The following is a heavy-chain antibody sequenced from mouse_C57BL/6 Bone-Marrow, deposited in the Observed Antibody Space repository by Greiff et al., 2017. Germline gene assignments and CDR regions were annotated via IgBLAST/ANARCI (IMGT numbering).Heavy chain of an antibody. D-gene: IGHD1-1*01. CDR1: GFNIKDDY. Sequence: EVKLMESGAELVRPGASVKLSCTASGFNIKDDYMHWVKQRPEQGLEWIGWVDPENGDTEYASKFQGKATITADTSSNTAYLQLRSLTSEDTAVYYCTTPFYYGSSFYWYFDVWGTGTTVTVSS. V-gene: IGHV14-4*01. J-gene: IGHJ1*03. CDR2: VDPENGDT. CDR3: TTPFYYGSSFYWYFDV.